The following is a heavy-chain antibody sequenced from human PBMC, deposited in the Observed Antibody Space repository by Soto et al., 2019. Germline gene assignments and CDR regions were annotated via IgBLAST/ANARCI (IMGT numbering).Heavy chain of an antibody. J-gene: IGHJ5*02. V-gene: IGHV1-58*01. CDR2: IVVGSGNT. CDR1: GFTFTSSA. Sequence: ASVKVSCKASGFTFTSSAVQWVRQARGQRLEWIGWIVVGSGNTNYAQKFQERVTITRDMSTSTAYMELSSLRSEDTAVYYCAARYRSSWYEGGFDPWGQGTLVTVSS. D-gene: IGHD6-13*01. CDR3: AARYRSSWYEGGFDP.